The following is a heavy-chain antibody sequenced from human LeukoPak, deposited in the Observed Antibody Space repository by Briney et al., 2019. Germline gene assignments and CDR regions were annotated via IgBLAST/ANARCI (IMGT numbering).Heavy chain of an antibody. V-gene: IGHV4-59*01. CDR1: GGSISSYY. CDR3: ARGEGLWLRVYFDY. J-gene: IGHJ4*02. D-gene: IGHD5-18*01. CDR2: IYYSGST. Sequence: SETLSLICTVSGGSISSYYWSWIRQPPGKGLEWIGYIYYSGSTNYNPSLKSRVTISVDTSKNQFSLKLSSVTAADTAVYYCARGEGLWLRVYFDYWGQGTLVTVSS.